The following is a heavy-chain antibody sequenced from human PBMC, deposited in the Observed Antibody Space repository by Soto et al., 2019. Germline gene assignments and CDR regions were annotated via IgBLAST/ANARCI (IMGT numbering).Heavy chain of an antibody. V-gene: IGHV3-66*01. CDR2: IYSRGNI. J-gene: IGHJ3*02. Sequence: EVQVVESGGGLVQPGGSLRLSCAASGFIVSNNYMSWVRQAPGKGLEWVSVIYSRGNIYYADSVKGRFTISRDNSKNAVYLHMDSLRADDTALYYCTSTNGYSSRADTWGQGTMVTVSS. CDR1: GFIVSNNY. D-gene: IGHD6-13*01. CDR3: TSTNGYSSRADT.